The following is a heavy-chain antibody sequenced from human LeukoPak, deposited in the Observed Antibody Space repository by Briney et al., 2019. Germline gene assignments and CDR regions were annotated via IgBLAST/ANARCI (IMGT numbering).Heavy chain of an antibody. CDR2: ISPSGGST. J-gene: IGHJ4*02. V-gene: IGHV3-64D*06. D-gene: IGHD2-15*01. CDR3: VKLLVEMRVLLPYFDY. Sequence: GGSLRLSCSASGSTFSNYAIHWVRQAPGKGLEFVSAISPSGGSTYYADSVKGRFTISRDNSKNMLYLQMSSLRPEDTAVYYCVKLLVEMRVLLPYFDYWGQGTLVTVSS. CDR1: GSTFSNYA.